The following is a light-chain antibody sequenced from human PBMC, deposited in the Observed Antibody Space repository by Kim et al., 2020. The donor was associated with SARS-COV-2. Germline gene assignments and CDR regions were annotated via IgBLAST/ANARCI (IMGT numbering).Light chain of an antibody. CDR2: QTS. Sequence: ASVGDRGTSTCQASQDMRNFLSWYQLKPGTAPRLLIYQTSNLQEGVPSRFSGSGSARIFTLTISSLQPEDFATYFCQQHDNFPLTFGGGTKVDIK. CDR1: QDMRNF. CDR3: QQHDNFPLT. J-gene: IGKJ4*01. V-gene: IGKV1-33*01.